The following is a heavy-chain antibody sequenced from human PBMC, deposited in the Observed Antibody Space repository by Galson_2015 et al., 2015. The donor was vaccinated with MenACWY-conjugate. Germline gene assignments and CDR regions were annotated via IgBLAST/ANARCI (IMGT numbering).Heavy chain of an antibody. D-gene: IGHD5-12*01. V-gene: IGHV2-5*08. CDR2: VYGDDSK. CDR1: GFSLRGHGVP. J-gene: IGHJ4*02. Sequence: PALVKPTQPLTLTCSFSGFSLRGHGVPVGWIRQPPGKALEWLAPVYGDDSKFSNTFLKSRLTITKVTSRNPGVLTMTNLDPVDTATYFCAPLTANKWHSYDSWGQGTLVAVSS. CDR3: APLTANKWHSYDS.